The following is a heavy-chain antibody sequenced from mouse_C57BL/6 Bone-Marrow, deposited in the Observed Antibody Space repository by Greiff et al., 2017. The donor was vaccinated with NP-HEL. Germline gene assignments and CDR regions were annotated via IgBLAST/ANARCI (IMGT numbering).Heavy chain of an antibody. Sequence: QVQLQQSGAELVKPGASVKISCKASGYAFSSYWMNWVKQRPGKGLEWIGQINPGDGDTNYNEKFKGKATLTADKSSSTAYMQLSSLTSEDSAVYFCARGYGSSYYYFGYWGQVTTVTVSS. J-gene: IGHJ2*01. D-gene: IGHD1-1*01. CDR2: INPGDGDT. CDR3: ARGYGSSYYYFGY. CDR1: GYAFSSYW. V-gene: IGHV1-80*01.